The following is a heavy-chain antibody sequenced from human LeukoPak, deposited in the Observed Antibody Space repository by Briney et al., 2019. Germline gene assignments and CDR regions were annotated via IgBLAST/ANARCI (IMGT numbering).Heavy chain of an antibody. CDR3: AKKGISGSSGYYDAFDI. D-gene: IGHD3-22*01. CDR1: GYTFTSYD. Sequence: GASVKVSCKASGYTFTSYDINWVRQATGQGLEWMGWMNPNSGNTGYAQKFQGRVTITRNTSISTAYMELSSLRSEDTAVYYCAKKGISGSSGYYDAFDIWGQGTMVTVSS. V-gene: IGHV1-8*03. J-gene: IGHJ3*02. CDR2: MNPNSGNT.